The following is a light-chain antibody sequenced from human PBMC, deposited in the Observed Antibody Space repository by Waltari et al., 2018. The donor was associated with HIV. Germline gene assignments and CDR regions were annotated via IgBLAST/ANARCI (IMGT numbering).Light chain of an antibody. V-gene: IGKV1D-16*01. CDR1: QGISSW. CDR3: QHYDTFPYT. J-gene: IGKJ2*01. Sequence: DIQMTQSPPSLSASVGDTVTITFRASQGISSWLAWYQQKPGKAPKPLSYAASSLQTGVPSRFSGSGTGTHFTLTISSLQPEDFATYYCQHYDTFPYTFGQGTRLEIK. CDR2: AAS.